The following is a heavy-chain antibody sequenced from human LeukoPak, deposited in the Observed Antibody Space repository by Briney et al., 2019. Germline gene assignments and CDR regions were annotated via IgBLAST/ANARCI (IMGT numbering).Heavy chain of an antibody. D-gene: IGHD4-23*01. CDR3: ARDLTYGGKRGFYFDY. J-gene: IGHJ4*02. Sequence: IYGDVSTYYADSVKGRFTMSRDNSQNTVYLQMNSLRAEDTAVYYCARDLTYGGKRGFYFDYWGQGTLVTVSS. CDR2: IYGDVST. V-gene: IGHV3-66*01.